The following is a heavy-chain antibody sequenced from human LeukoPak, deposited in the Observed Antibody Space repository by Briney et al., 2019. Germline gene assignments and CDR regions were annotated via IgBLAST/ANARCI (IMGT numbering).Heavy chain of an antibody. CDR2: ISHHGSDK. D-gene: IGHD2-15*01. CDR3: ATQPCSGSSCYLGD. CDR1: GFTSTNYA. V-gene: IGHV3-30*04. J-gene: IGHJ4*02. Sequence: GGSLRLSCAASGFTSTNYAMHWVRQAPGEGLEWVAVISHHGSDKFYAESVKGRFTISRDDSKNTLYLEMNSLRPEDTAVYYCATQPCSGSSCYLGDWGQGTLVTVSS.